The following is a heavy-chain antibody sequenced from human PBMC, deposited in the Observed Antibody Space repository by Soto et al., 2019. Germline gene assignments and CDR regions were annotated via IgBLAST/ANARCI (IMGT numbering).Heavy chain of an antibody. J-gene: IGHJ4*02. Sequence: SETLSLTCTVSGGSISSYYWSWIRQPPGKGLEWIGYIYYSGSTNYNPSLKSRVTISVDTSKNQFSLKLTSVTAADTAVYYCARDRMFPTYWGQGTMVTVSS. CDR1: GGSISSYY. CDR3: ARDRMFPTY. V-gene: IGHV4-59*01. CDR2: IYYSGST. D-gene: IGHD3-10*02.